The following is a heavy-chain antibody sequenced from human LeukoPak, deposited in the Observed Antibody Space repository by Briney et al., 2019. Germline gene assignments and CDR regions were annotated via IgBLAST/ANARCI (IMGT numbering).Heavy chain of an antibody. Sequence: GGSLRLSCAASGFTFSSYGMHWVRQAPGKGLEWVAVIWYDGSNKYYADSVKGRFTISRDNSKNTLYLQMNSLRAEDTAVYYCARADDILTGYFHYWGQGALVTVSS. CDR3: ARADDILTGYFHY. CDR1: GFTFSSYG. V-gene: IGHV3-33*01. CDR2: IWYDGSNK. D-gene: IGHD3-9*01. J-gene: IGHJ4*02.